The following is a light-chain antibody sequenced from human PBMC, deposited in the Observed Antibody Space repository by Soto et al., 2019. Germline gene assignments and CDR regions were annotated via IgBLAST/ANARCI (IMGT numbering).Light chain of an antibody. V-gene: IGKV3-11*01. CDR2: DAS. CDR1: QSVSSY. Sequence: EIVLLQSPATLSLSPVERATLSCRASQSVSSYLAWYQQKPGQAPRLLIYDASNRATGIPARFSGSGSGTDVTLTISRLEPEDFAVYYGQQRSNWPATFGGGTKLEIK. J-gene: IGKJ4*01. CDR3: QQRSNWPAT.